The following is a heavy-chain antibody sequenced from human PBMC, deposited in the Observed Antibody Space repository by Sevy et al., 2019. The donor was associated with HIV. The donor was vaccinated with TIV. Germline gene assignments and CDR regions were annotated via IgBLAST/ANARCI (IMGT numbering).Heavy chain of an antibody. CDR2: IYPGDSDI. CDR3: ARLKHDSNDAFDI. Sequence: GESLKISCKGSGYSFTSYWIGWVRQMPGKGLEWMGIIYPGDSDIRYSPSFQGQVTISADRAISTAYLQLSSLKASDTAMSYCARLKHDSNDAFDIWGQGTMVTVSS. V-gene: IGHV5-51*01. CDR1: GYSFTSYW. D-gene: IGHD2-21*02. J-gene: IGHJ3*02.